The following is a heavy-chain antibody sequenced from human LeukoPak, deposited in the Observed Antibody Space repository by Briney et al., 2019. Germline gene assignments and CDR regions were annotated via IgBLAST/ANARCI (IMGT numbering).Heavy chain of an antibody. CDR3: ARRDYGGKHFDY. CDR2: IYPGDSDT. J-gene: IGHJ4*02. CDR1: GYTFISYW. V-gene: IGHV5-51*01. D-gene: IGHD4-23*01. Sequence: GGSLQISCKGSGYTFISYWIAGVRQLTGKGLEWMGIIYPGDSDTRYSPSFQGQVTISADKSISTAYLQWSSLKASDTAMYYCARRDYGGKHFDYWGQGTLVTVSS.